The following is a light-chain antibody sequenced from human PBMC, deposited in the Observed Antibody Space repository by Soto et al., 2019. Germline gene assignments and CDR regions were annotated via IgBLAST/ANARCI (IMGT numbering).Light chain of an antibody. V-gene: IGLV1-40*01. CDR3: QSYDSSHGV. Sequence: QSVLTQPPSVSGAPGQRVTISCTGSSSNIGAGYDVHWYQQLPGTAPKLLIYGNSNRPSGVPDRFSGSKSGTSASLAITGLQAEDEADYYCQSYDSSHGVFGGGTKLTVL. CDR2: GNS. J-gene: IGLJ2*01. CDR1: SSNIGAGYD.